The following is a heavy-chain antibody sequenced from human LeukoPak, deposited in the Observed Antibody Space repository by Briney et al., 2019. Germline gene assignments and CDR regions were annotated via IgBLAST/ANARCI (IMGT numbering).Heavy chain of an antibody. V-gene: IGHV3-48*03. CDR3: ARARGSVSDYGDYYYYYGMDV. CDR2: ISSSGSTI. Sequence: GGSLRLSYAASGFTFSSYEMNWVRQAPGKGLEWVSYISSSGSTIYYADSVKGRFTISRDNAKNSLYLQMNSLRAEDTAVYYCARARGSVSDYGDYYYYYGMDVWGQGTTVTVSS. J-gene: IGHJ6*02. CDR1: GFTFSSYE. D-gene: IGHD4-17*01.